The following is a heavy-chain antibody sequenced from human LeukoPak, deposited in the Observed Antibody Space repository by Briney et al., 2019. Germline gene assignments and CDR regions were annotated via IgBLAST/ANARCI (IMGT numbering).Heavy chain of an antibody. J-gene: IGHJ4*02. D-gene: IGHD1-14*01. V-gene: IGHV3-21*06. CDR3: ATETNGRHYDY. Sequence: GGSLRLSCTASGLTFSTSGLNWVRQAPGKGPEWVASIGPTGSDRYHADSIKGRFTISRDNANNFLYLQMNSLRAEDTAVYYCATETNGRHYDYWGQGTQLTVSS. CDR2: IGPTGSDR. CDR1: GLTFSTSG.